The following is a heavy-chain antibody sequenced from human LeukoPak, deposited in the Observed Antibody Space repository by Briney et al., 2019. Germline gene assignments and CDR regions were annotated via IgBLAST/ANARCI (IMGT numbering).Heavy chain of an antibody. V-gene: IGHV3-7*01. D-gene: IGHD6-13*01. CDR2: IKQDGSEK. J-gene: IGHJ3*02. CDR1: GFSFSVYW. Sequence: GGSLRLSCAASGFSFSVYWMHWVRQAPGKGLEWVANIKQDGSEKYYVDSVKGRFTISRDNAKNSLYLQMNSLRAKDTAVYYCAREEWQQLQDAFDIWGQGTMVTVSS. CDR3: AREEWQQLQDAFDI.